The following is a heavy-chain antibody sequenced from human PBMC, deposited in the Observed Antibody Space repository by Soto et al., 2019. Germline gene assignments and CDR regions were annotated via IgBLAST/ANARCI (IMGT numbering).Heavy chain of an antibody. CDR3: ARDLGIAAAGDYYYYGMDV. D-gene: IGHD6-13*01. Sequence: ASVKVSCKASGYTFTSYYMHWVRQAPGQGLEWMGIINPSGGSTSYAQKFQGRVTMTRDTSTSTVYMELSSLRSEDTAVYYCARDLGIAAAGDYYYYGMDVWGQGTTVTVSS. J-gene: IGHJ6*02. V-gene: IGHV1-46*01. CDR2: INPSGGST. CDR1: GYTFTSYY.